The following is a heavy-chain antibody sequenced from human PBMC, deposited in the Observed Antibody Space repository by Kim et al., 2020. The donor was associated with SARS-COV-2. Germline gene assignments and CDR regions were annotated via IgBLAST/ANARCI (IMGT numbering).Heavy chain of an antibody. CDR3: AKHPNTYTVTTANDY. D-gene: IGHD4-17*01. CDR2: ISGSGGST. Sequence: GGSLRLSCAASGFTFSIYAMSWVRQAPGKGLEWVSAISGSGGSTYYADSVKGWFTISRDNSKNTLYLQMSSLRAEDTAVYYRAKHPNTYTVTTANDYWGQGTLVTVSS. CDR1: GFTFSIYA. J-gene: IGHJ4*02. V-gene: IGHV3-23*01.